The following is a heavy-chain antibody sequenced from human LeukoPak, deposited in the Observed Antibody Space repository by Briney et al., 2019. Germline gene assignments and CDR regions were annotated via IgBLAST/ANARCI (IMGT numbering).Heavy chain of an antibody. V-gene: IGHV1-69*05. J-gene: IGHJ6*03. D-gene: IGHD6-13*01. CDR3: ARSGYSSSWYGYLYYYMDV. CDR1: GGTFSSYA. CDR2: IIPIFGTA. Sequence: ASVKVSCKASGGTFSSYAISWVRQAPGQGLEWMGGIIPIFGTANYAQKFQGRVTITTDESTSTAYMELSSLRSEDTAVYYCARSGYSSSWYGYLYYYMDVWGKGTTVTVSS.